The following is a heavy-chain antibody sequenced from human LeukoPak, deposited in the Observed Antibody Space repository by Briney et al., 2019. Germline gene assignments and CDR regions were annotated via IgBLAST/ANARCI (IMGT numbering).Heavy chain of an antibody. CDR1: EFTVSSNY. CDR2: IYSGGST. Sequence: GGSLRLSCAAPEFTVSSNYMSWVRQAPGKGLEWASSIYSGGSTYYADSVKGRFTISRDNSKNMVYLQMNSLRAEDTAVYFCARVRLDRSERNLDAFENWGQGTMVTVSS. V-gene: IGHV3-53*01. CDR3: ARVRLDRSERNLDAFEN. D-gene: IGHD1-14*01. J-gene: IGHJ3*02.